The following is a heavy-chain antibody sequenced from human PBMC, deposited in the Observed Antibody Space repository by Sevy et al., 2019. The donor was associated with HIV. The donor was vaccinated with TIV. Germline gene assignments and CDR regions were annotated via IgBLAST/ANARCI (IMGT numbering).Heavy chain of an antibody. D-gene: IGHD3-16*01. J-gene: IGHJ3*02. CDR3: ARALKGLIDAFDI. CDR1: GFTFSDYY. Sequence: GGSLRLSCAASGFTFSDYYMSWIRQAPGKGLEWVSYISSSSSYTNYADSVKGRFTISKDNAKNLLYLQMNSLRAEDTAVYYCARALKGLIDAFDIWGQGTMVTVSS. V-gene: IGHV3-11*06. CDR2: ISSSSSYT.